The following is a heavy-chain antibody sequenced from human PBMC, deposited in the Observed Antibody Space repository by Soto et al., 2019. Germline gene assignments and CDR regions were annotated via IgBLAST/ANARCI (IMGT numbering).Heavy chain of an antibody. CDR3: AKDLSSGYPLDAFDI. D-gene: IGHD3-22*01. CDR1: GFTFSSYG. V-gene: IGHV3-30*18. CDR2: ISYDGSNK. Sequence: GGSLRLSCAASGFTFSSYGMHWVRQAPGKGLEWVAVISYDGSNKYYADSVKGRFTISIDNSKNTLYLQMNSLRAEDTAVYYCAKDLSSGYPLDAFDIWGQGTMVTVSS. J-gene: IGHJ3*02.